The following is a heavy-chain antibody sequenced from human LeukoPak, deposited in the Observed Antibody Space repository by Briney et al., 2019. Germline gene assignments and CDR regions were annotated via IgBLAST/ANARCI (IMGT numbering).Heavy chain of an antibody. V-gene: IGHV3-66*01. Sequence: GGSLRLSCAASGFTVSSNYMSWVRQAPGKGLEWVSVIYSGGSTYYADSVKGRFTISRDNSKNTLYLQMNSLRAEDTAVYYCASRAPSCSGGSCYGMDVWGQGTTVTVSS. CDR3: ASRAPSCSGGSCYGMDV. CDR1: GFTVSSNY. D-gene: IGHD2-15*01. J-gene: IGHJ6*02. CDR2: IYSGGST.